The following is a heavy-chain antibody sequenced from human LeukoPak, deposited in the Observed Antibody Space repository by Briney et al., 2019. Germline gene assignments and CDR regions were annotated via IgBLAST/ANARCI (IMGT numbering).Heavy chain of an antibody. V-gene: IGHV3-33*01. CDR1: GFTFSRYG. D-gene: IGHD1-1*01. CDR3: ARVVGSEGNWYVDY. Sequence: GGSLRLSCAASGFTFSRYGMHWVRQAPGKGLEWVAVIWYDGSNKYYADSVKGRFTISRDNSKNTLYLQMNSLRVEDTAVYYCARVVGSEGNWYVDYWGQGTLVTVSS. J-gene: IGHJ4*02. CDR2: IWYDGSNK.